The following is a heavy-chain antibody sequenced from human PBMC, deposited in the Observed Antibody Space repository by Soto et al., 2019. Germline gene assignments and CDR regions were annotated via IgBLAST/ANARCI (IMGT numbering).Heavy chain of an antibody. Sequence: PSETLSLTCTVSAGSISVTNVFWGWVRQPPGKSLEWIGNVDYSGTAYFSPSLATRVTFHVDTSKNQFSLTLYSVTAADTAVYYCARIPGRHLDYWGQGILVTVYS. J-gene: IGHJ4*02. CDR1: AGSISVTNVF. V-gene: IGHV4-39*01. D-gene: IGHD2-2*01. CDR2: VDYSGTA. CDR3: ARIPGRHLDY.